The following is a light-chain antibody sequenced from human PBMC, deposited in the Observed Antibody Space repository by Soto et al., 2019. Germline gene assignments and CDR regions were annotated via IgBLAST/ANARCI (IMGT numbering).Light chain of an antibody. CDR3: TSYAGSNIWV. Sequence: QSALTQPPSASGSPGQSVTISCTGTSSDVGGYNYVSWYQQYPGKARKLMIYEVSKRPSGVPDRFSGSKSGKTASLTVSGLQPEDEADYYCTSYAGSNIWVFGGGTKLTVL. J-gene: IGLJ3*02. V-gene: IGLV2-8*01. CDR1: SSDVGGYNY. CDR2: EVS.